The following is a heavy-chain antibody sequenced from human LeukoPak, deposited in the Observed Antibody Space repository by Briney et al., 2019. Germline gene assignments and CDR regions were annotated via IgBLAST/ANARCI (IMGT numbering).Heavy chain of an antibody. CDR3: ARGTIFGESYYYYYMDV. V-gene: IGHV3-20*04. CDR1: GFTFDDYG. D-gene: IGHD3-3*01. J-gene: IGHJ6*03. Sequence: GGSLRLSCAASGFTFDDYGMSWVRQAPGKGLEWVSGINWNGGSTGYADSVKGRFTISRGNAKNSLYLQMNSLRAEDTALYYCARGTIFGESYYYYYMDVWGKGTTVTVSS. CDR2: INWNGGST.